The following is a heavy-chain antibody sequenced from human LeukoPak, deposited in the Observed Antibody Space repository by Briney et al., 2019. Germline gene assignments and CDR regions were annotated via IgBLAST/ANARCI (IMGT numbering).Heavy chain of an antibody. CDR3: ARVVVVTAASAFDI. Sequence: ASVKVSCKASGYTFTHYGITWVRQAPGHGLEWMGWISANNGNTNYAQKLQGRVTMTRDTSTSTVYMELRSLRSDDTAVYFCARVVVVTAASAFDIWGQGTMVTVSS. CDR2: ISANNGNT. D-gene: IGHD2-21*02. CDR1: GYTFTHYG. V-gene: IGHV1-18*01. J-gene: IGHJ3*02.